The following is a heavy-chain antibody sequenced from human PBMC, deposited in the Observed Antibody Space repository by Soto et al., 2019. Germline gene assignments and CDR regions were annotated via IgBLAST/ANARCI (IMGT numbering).Heavy chain of an antibody. CDR3: ARGSQGVVPIDY. J-gene: IGHJ4*02. Sequence: QVQLQESGPGLVKPSETLSLTCTVSGVSISSSYWSWIRQPPGKGLEWIGYTFYMGGTDYNPSLTSRVTIPVDTSKNQFSLMLSSVTAADTAVYYCARGSQGVVPIDYWGQGTLVTVSS. D-gene: IGHD3-3*01. V-gene: IGHV4-59*01. CDR2: TFYMGGT. CDR1: GVSISSSY.